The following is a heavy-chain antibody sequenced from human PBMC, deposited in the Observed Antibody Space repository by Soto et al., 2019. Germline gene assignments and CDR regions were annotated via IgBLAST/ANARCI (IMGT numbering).Heavy chain of an antibody. Sequence: GGSLRLSCAASGFTFPNYPLSWVRRAPGKGLEWVSDLSGSGANSHYADSVKGRFTISRDNSKNTLFLQMNSLRAEDTAVYYCARAAFGILRYYFDYWGQGALVTVSS. CDR3: ARAAFGILRYYFDY. J-gene: IGHJ4*02. CDR1: GFTFPNYP. D-gene: IGHD3-3*01. V-gene: IGHV3-23*01. CDR2: LSGSGANS.